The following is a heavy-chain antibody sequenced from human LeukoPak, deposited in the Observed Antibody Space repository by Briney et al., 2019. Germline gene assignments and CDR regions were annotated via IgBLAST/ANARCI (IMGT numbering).Heavy chain of an antibody. J-gene: IGHJ6*03. CDR2: FDPEDGET. CDR3: ASWEGYCSSTSCSPMDV. D-gene: IGHD2-2*01. CDR1: GYTLTELS. Sequence: ASVKVSCKVSGYTLTELSMHWVRQAPGKGLEWMGGFDPEDGETIYAQKFQGRVTMTEDTSTDTAYMELSSLRSEDTAVYYCASWEGYCSSTSCSPMDVWGKGTTVTVSS. V-gene: IGHV1-24*01.